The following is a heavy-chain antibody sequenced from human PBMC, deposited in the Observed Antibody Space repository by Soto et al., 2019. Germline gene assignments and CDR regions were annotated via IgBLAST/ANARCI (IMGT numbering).Heavy chain of an antibody. Sequence: QVQLVQSGAEVKKPGSSVKVSCKASGGTFSNYTISWVRQAPGQGLEWMGRIIPILNIANFAQKFQGRVTINADKSTTTAYMELSSLRSEDTPVYYCARVSEMGTVTEGFYYYMDVWGKGTTVTVSS. CDR1: GGTFSNYT. CDR2: IIPILNIA. J-gene: IGHJ6*03. D-gene: IGHD4-17*01. V-gene: IGHV1-69*02. CDR3: ARVSEMGTVTEGFYYYMDV.